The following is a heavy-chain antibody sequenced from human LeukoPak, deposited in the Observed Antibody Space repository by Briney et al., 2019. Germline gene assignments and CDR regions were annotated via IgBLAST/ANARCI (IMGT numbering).Heavy chain of an antibody. J-gene: IGHJ4*02. V-gene: IGHV4-30-2*01. CDR2: IYHSGST. D-gene: IGHD1-26*01. Sequence: SETLSLTCAVSGGSISSGGYSWSWIRQPPGKGLEWIGYIYHSGSTNYNPSLKSRVTISVDTSKNQFSLKLSSVTAADTAVYYCARVASQVGATEEYYFDYWGQGTLVTVSS. CDR3: ARVASQVGATEEYYFDY. CDR1: GGSISSGGYS.